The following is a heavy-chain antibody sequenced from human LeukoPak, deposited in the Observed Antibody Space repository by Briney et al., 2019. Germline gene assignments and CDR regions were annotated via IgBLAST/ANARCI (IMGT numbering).Heavy chain of an antibody. J-gene: IGHJ4*02. CDR3: ASIWGWGMRYYGSGLVDY. CDR1: GFTFDDYA. Sequence: GGSLRLSCAASGFTFDDYAMHWVRQAPGKGLEWVSGISWNSGSIGYADSVKGRFTISRDNAKNSLYLQMNSLRAEDMAVYYCASIWGWGMRYYGSGLVDYWGQGTLVTVSS. CDR2: ISWNSGSI. D-gene: IGHD3-10*01. V-gene: IGHV3-9*03.